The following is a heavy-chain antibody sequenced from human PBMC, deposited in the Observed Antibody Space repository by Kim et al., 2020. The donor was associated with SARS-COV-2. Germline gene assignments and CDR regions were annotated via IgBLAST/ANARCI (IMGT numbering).Heavy chain of an antibody. CDR1: GFTFDDYG. D-gene: IGHD7-27*01. Sequence: GGSLRLSCAASGFTFDDYGMSWVRQAPGKGLEWVSGINWNGGSTGYADSVKGRFTISRDNAKNSLYLQMNSLRAEDTALYHCARFTGETRWFDPWGQGTLVTVSS. CDR2: INWNGGST. CDR3: ARFTGETRWFDP. J-gene: IGHJ5*02. V-gene: IGHV3-20*01.